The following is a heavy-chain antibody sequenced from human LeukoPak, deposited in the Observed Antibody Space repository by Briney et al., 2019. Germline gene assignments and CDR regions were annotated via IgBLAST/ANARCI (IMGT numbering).Heavy chain of an antibody. CDR3: ASDSYYDSTVGFDY. J-gene: IGHJ4*02. CDR2: IDSDVSNT. Sequence: GGSLRLSCAASGFTFSNAWMSWVRQAPGKGLVWVSRIDSDVSNTNYADSVKGRFTISRDNAKNTVYLQMNSLRAEDTAIYYCASDSYYDSTVGFDYWGQGTLVTVSS. CDR1: GFTFSNAW. V-gene: IGHV3-74*01. D-gene: IGHD3-22*01.